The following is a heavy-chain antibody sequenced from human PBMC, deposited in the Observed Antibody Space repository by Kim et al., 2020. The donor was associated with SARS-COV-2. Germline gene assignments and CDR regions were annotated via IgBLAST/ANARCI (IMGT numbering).Heavy chain of an antibody. V-gene: IGHV3-30*04. CDR3: AIDIASYSSGWIYYYYGMDV. CDR1: GFTFSSYG. D-gene: IGHD6-19*01. J-gene: IGHJ6*02. CDR2: ISYDGSNK. Sequence: GGSLRLSCAASGFTFSSYGIHWVRQAPGKGLEWVAVISYDGSNKNYVDSVKGRFTISRDNSKNTLYLQMNSLRAEDTAVYYCAIDIASYSSGWIYYYYGMDVWGQGATVTVSS.